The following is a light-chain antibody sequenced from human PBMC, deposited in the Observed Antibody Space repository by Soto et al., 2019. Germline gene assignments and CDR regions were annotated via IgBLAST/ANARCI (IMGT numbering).Light chain of an antibody. J-gene: IGLJ3*02. CDR3: CSYAGGGTWV. Sequence: QSVLTQPASVSGSPGQSITISCTGTSSDVGSYNLVSWYQQHPGKAPKLLIYEYIKRPSGVSNRFSSSKSGNTASLTISGLQAEDEADYYCCSYAGGGTWVFGGGTKVTVL. CDR2: EYI. CDR1: SSDVGSYNL. V-gene: IGLV2-23*01.